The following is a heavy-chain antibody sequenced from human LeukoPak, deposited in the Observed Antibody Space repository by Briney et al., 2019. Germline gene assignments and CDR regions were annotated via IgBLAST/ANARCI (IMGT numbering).Heavy chain of an antibody. D-gene: IGHD6-13*01. J-gene: IGHJ4*02. V-gene: IGHV3-7*01. CDR1: GFTFSSHW. Sequence: GGSLRLSCAASGFTFSSHWMSWVRQTPGQGLEWVAKINQEGSEKYYLDSVKGRFTISRDNAKNSLYLQMNSLRAEDTAVYYCARDGTAPGVYFDYWGQGTLVTVSS. CDR2: INQEGSEK. CDR3: ARDGTAPGVYFDY.